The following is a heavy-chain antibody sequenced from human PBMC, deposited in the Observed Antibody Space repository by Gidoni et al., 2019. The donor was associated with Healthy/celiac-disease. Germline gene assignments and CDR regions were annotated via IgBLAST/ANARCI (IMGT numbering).Heavy chain of an antibody. V-gene: IGHV3-9*01. CDR3: ARGGSITMRVGTLYYFDY. J-gene: IGHJ4*02. CDR1: GFAFDDYD. D-gene: IGHD3-22*01. CDR2: ISWNSVRI. Sequence: EVQLVESARGLVQPCVSLTLSCAASGFAFDDYDMPGVRQGPGKGREWVSGISWNSVRIGYADSVKGRFTISRDNAKNCLYRQMNSRRAEDTALYYWARGGSITMRVGTLYYFDYGGQGARVTVSS.